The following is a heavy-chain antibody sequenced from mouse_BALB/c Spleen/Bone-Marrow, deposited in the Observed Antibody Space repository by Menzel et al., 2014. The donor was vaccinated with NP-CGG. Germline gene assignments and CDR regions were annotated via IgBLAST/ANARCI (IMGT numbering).Heavy chain of an antibody. CDR3: ARGAHHTPTPPDH. J-gene: IGHJ2*01. V-gene: IGHV3-1*02. D-gene: IGHD6-1*01. CDR1: GYSITSGYN. CDR2: LHYSGST. Sequence: EVQGVESGPDLVKPSQSLSLTCTVTGYSITSGYNWHWLRVFPGNKLEWLGLLHYSGSTNYNPSLKSRISITRDPSKNQCFLQLNSVTTEDTATYYCARGAHHTPTPPDHGGQSTTLTISS.